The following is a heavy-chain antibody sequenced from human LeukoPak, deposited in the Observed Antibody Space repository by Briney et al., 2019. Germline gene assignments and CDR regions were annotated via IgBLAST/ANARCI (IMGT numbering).Heavy chain of an antibody. D-gene: IGHD2-15*01. J-gene: IGHJ6*02. CDR1: GFTFISFH. V-gene: IGHV3-21*01. Sequence: PGGSLSFSCAGSGFTFISFHWNWVRQAPGKGLEWVSSITSGGSYIYYQDSVKGRFTISRDNAKNSLYLQMKSMRAEATAVYYCARETSYCSGGSCHHVMAGWGQGTTVTVSS. CDR3: ARETSYCSGGSCHHVMAG. CDR2: ITSGGSYI.